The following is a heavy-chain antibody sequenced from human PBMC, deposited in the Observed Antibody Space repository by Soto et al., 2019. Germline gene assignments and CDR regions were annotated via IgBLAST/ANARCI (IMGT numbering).Heavy chain of an antibody. V-gene: IGHV1-69*13. CDR3: SRDWVRFLEWLSKDYYYYGMDV. D-gene: IGHD3-3*01. CDR1: GGTFSSYA. Sequence: SVKVSCKASGGTFSSYAISWVRQAPGQGLEWMGGIIPIFGTANYAQKFQGRVTITADESTSTAYMELSSLRSEDTAVYFCSRDWVRFLEWLSKDYYYYGMDVWGQGTTVTVSS. J-gene: IGHJ6*02. CDR2: IIPIFGTA.